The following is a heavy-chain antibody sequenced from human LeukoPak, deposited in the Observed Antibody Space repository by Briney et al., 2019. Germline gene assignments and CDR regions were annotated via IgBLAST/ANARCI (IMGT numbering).Heavy chain of an antibody. CDR2: IYYSGST. Sequence: SETLSLTCTVSGGSISSSSYYWGWIRQPPGKGLEWIGSIYYSGSTYYNPSLKSRVTISVDTSKNQFSLKLSSVTAADTAVYYCARHDRGSRNFGYWGQGTLVTVSS. V-gene: IGHV4-39*01. CDR3: ARHDRGSRNFGY. CDR1: GGSISSSSYY. J-gene: IGHJ4*02. D-gene: IGHD3-22*01.